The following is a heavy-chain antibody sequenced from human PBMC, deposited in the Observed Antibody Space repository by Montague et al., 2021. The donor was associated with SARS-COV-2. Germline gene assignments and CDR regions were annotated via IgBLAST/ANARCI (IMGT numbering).Heavy chain of an antibody. V-gene: IGHV2-70*01. D-gene: IGHD3-9*01. CDR1: GFSRSTSGMC. CDR3: ARRTYDILTGYDYGMDV. CDR2: IDWDDDK. Sequence: PALVKPTQTLTLTCTFSGFSRSTSGMCVSWIRQPPGKALEWLALIDWDDDKYYSTSLKTRLTISKDTSKNQVVLTMTNMDPVETATYYCARRTYDILTGYDYGMDVWGQGTTVTVSS. J-gene: IGHJ6*02.